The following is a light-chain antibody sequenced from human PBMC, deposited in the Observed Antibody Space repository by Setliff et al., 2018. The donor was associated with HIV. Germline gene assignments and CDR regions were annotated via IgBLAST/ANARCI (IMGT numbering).Light chain of an antibody. V-gene: IGLV2-23*02. J-gene: IGLJ1*01. CDR3: SSYAGSRTCDV. Sequence: QSALTQPASVSGSPGQTITICCTGNGSNVGKYAFVSWYRQYPGKAPELTIYEVTKRPSGISKRFSGSKSGNAASLTISGLQPDDEADYDCSSYAGSRTCDVFGTGTKVTVL. CDR1: GSNVGKYAF. CDR2: EVT.